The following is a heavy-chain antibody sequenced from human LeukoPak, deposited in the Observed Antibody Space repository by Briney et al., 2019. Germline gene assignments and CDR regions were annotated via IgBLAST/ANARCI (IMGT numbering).Heavy chain of an antibody. CDR1: GGSFSGYY. V-gene: IGHV4-34*01. CDR3: ARHGGDLGDGSGSYQPIDY. D-gene: IGHD3-10*01. J-gene: IGHJ4*02. Sequence: SETLSLTCAVYGGSFSGYYWSWIRQPPGKGLEWIGEINHSGSTNYNPSLKSRVTISVDTSKNQFSLKLSSVTAADTAVYYCARHGGDLGDGSGSYQPIDYWGQGTLVTVSS. CDR2: INHSGST.